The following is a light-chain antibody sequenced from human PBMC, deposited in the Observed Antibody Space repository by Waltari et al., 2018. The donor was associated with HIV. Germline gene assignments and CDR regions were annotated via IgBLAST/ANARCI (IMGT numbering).Light chain of an antibody. Sequence: QSVLTQPPSASGPPGQGVTIPFSGSTSNTGNNAVQWYQQFPGTAPKLLIYSNSQRPSEVPERFSGSKSGTSASLAISGLQSEDEADYYCAALDDSLHGPVFGGGTKVTVL. J-gene: IGLJ2*01. CDR3: AALDDSLHGPV. CDR1: TSNTGNNA. CDR2: SNS. V-gene: IGLV1-44*01.